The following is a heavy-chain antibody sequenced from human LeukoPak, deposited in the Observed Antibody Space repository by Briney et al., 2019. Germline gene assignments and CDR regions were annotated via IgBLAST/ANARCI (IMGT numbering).Heavy chain of an antibody. J-gene: IGHJ4*02. CDR2: ISSSGSTI. CDR1: GFTFSDYY. V-gene: IGHV3-11*04. D-gene: IGHD6-13*01. CDR3: ASGPGYSSSWYFDY. Sequence: GGSLRLSCAASGFTFSDYYMSWIRQAPGKGLEWVSYISSSGSTIYYADSVKGQFTIPRDNAKNSLYLQMNSLRAEDTAVYYCASGPGYSSSWYFDYWGQGTLVTVSS.